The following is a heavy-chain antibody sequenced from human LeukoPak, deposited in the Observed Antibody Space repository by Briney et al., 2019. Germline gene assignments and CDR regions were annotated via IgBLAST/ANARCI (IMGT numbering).Heavy chain of an antibody. J-gene: IGHJ3*02. CDR1: GFNFASHW. CDR3: VRDHAYAFDI. Sequence: GGSLRLSCAASGFNFASHWMHWVRQTPGKGLVWVSRVNSGGSGTSYADSVEGRFTISRDNAKNTLHLQMNSLRAEDTAVYYCVRDHAYAFDIWGQGTMVTVSS. CDR2: VNSGGSGT. V-gene: IGHV3-74*01.